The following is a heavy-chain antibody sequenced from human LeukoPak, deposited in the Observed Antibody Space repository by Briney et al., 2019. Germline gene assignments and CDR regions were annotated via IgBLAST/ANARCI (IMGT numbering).Heavy chain of an antibody. CDR3: ARDGYCSSTSCLLTMVRGGYFDY. CDR1: VLTFSEYY. D-gene: IGHD2-2*03. V-gene: IGHV3-11*01. Sequence: GGSLRLSCAASVLTFSEYYMSWIRQAPGKGLEWVSYISSSGSTMDYADSVKGRFTISRDNAKNSLYLQMNSLRAEDTAVYYCARDGYCSSTSCLLTMVRGGYFDYWGQGTLVTVSS. J-gene: IGHJ4*02. CDR2: ISSSGSTM.